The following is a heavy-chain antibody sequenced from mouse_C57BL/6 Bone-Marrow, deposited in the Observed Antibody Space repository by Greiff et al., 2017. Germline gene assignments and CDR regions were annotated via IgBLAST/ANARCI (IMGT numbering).Heavy chain of an antibody. J-gene: IGHJ2*01. V-gene: IGHV5-6*01. CDR1: GFTFSSYG. CDR3: ARRFYFDC. Sequence: EVQLVESGGDLVKPGGSLKLSCAASGFTFSSYGMSWVRQTPEKRLEWVATISSGGSYTYYPDSVKGRFTISRDNAKNTLYLQMSSLKSGDTAVYYGARRFYFDCWGQGTTLTVSS. CDR2: ISSGGSYT.